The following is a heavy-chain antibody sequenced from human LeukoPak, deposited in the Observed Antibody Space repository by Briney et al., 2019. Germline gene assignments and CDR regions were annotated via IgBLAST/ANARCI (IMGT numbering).Heavy chain of an antibody. CDR2: ISGDGGGT. V-gene: IGHV3-43*02. CDR3: AKDHYHSGSDSPDAFDI. Sequence: GGSLRLSCAASGFTFGDYAMHWVRQTPGKGREWVSLISGDGGGTYSADSVTGRFTISRDNSRNSLYLQMNSLRTEDTALYYCAKDHYHSGSDSPDAFDIWGQGTMVTVSS. J-gene: IGHJ3*02. D-gene: IGHD3-10*01. CDR1: GFTFGDYA.